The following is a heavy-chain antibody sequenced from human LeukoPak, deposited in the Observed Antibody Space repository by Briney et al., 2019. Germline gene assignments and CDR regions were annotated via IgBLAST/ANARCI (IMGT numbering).Heavy chain of an antibody. CDR1: GFTFSSYA. Sequence: GGSLRLSCAASGFTFSSYAMHWVRQAPGKGLEWVAVISYDGSNKYYADSVKGRFTISRDNYKNTLYLQMNILRAEDTAVYYCARDIWFGELPRGPFEYWGGGTLVTVSS. D-gene: IGHD3-10*01. CDR3: ARDIWFGELPRGPFEY. CDR2: ISYDGSNK. V-gene: IGHV3-30-3*01. J-gene: IGHJ4*02.